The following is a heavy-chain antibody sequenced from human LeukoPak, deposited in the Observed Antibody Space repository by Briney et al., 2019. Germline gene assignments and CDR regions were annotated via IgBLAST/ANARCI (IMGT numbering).Heavy chain of an antibody. D-gene: IGHD3-9*01. CDR1: GFTFSSYI. CDR2: ISSGSSYI. J-gene: IGHJ4*02. Sequence: GGSLRLSCAASGFTFSSYIMNWVRQAPGKGLEWVSSISSGSSYIYYADSVKGRFTISRDNAKNSLYPQMNSLRAEDTAVYYCARDPGGYDILTGYYFPHFDYWGQGTLVTVSS. CDR3: ARDPGGYDILTGYYFPHFDY. V-gene: IGHV3-21*01.